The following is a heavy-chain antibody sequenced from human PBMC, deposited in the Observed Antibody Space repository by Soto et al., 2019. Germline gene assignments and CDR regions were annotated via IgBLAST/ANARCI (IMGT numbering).Heavy chain of an antibody. Sequence: SETLSLTCAVYGGSFSGYYWSGIRQPPGKGLEWIGEINHSGSTNYNPSLKSRVTISVDTSKNQFSLKLSSVTAADTAVYYCARKSRYYGSGSYHHHFDYWGQGTLVTVDS. D-gene: IGHD3-10*01. V-gene: IGHV4-34*01. CDR2: INHSGST. CDR3: ARKSRYYGSGSYHHHFDY. J-gene: IGHJ4*02. CDR1: GGSFSGYY.